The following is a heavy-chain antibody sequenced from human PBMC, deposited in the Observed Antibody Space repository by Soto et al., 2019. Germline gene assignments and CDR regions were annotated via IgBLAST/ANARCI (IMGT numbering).Heavy chain of an antibody. CDR2: IYATGTT. V-gene: IGHV4-4*07. CDR3: VRDGPKTFPDWFDP. Sequence: PSETLSLTCTVSGASISGFYWSWIRKSAGKGLEWIGRIYATGTTDYNPSLKSRVMMSVDTSKKQFSLKLRSVTAADTAVYYCVRDGPKTFPDWFDPCGQG. J-gene: IGHJ5*02. CDR1: GASISGFY.